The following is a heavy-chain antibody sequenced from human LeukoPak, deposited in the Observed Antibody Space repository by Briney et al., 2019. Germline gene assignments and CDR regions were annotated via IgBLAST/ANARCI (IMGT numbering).Heavy chain of an antibody. D-gene: IGHD3-10*02. CDR3: AREATMYYFDY. CDR1: GFSFSGYW. V-gene: IGHV3-48*04. J-gene: IGHJ4*02. Sequence: GGSLRLSCTTSGFSFSGYWMHWVRQAPGKGLEWVSYISSSVSTIYYADSVKGRFTISRDNAKNSLYLQMNSLRAEDTAVYYCAREATMYYFDYWGQGTLVTVSS. CDR2: ISSSVSTI.